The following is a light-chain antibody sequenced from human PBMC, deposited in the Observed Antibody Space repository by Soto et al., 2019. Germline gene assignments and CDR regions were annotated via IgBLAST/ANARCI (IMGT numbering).Light chain of an antibody. J-gene: IGKJ4*02. CDR1: QDISNY. V-gene: IGKV1-33*01. Sequence: DIQMTQSPSSLSASVGDRVTITCQASQDISNYLNWYQQKPGKAPKLLIFDASNLETGVPSRFSGSGSGTDFTFTIRRLQSEDIATYYCQQYDNPPLTFGGGTKVEIK. CDR2: DAS. CDR3: QQYDNPPLT.